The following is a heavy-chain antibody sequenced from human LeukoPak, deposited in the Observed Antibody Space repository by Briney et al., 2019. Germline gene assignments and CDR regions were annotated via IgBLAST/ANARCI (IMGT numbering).Heavy chain of an antibody. V-gene: IGHV4-59*01. CDR3: ARDSLAGHVDY. D-gene: IGHD1-14*01. CDR2: IYYSGST. J-gene: IGHJ4*02. Sequence: SETLPLTCTVSGGSISSYYWSWIRQPPGKGLEWIGYIYYSGSTNYNPSLKSRVTISVDTSKNQFSLKLSSVTAADTAVYYCARDSLAGHVDYWGQGTQVTVSS. CDR1: GGSISSYY.